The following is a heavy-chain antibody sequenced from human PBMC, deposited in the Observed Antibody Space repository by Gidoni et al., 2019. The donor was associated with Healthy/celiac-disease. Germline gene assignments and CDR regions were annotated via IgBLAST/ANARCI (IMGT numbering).Heavy chain of an antibody. V-gene: IGHV3-30*03. CDR2: ISYDGSNK. J-gene: IGHJ3*02. CDR1: GFTFSSYG. Sequence: QVQLVESGGGVVQPGRSLRLSCAASGFTFSSYGMHWVRQAPGKGLEWVAVISYDGSNKYYADSVKGRFTISRDNSKNTLYLQMNSLRAEDTAVYYCVRLQTALGDAFDIWGQGTMVTVSS. CDR3: VRLQTALGDAFDI. D-gene: IGHD4-4*01.